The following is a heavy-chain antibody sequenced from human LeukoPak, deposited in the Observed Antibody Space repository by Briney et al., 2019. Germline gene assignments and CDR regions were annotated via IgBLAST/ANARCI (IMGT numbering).Heavy chain of an antibody. CDR3: ARDYHCSSTSCYTFDY. CDR1: GYTFTGYY. Sequence: ASVKVSCKASGYTFTGYYMHWVRQAPGQGLEWMGIINPSGGSTSYAQKFQGRVTMTRDTSTSTVYMELSSLRSEDTAVYYCARDYHCSSTSCYTFDYWGQGTLVTVSS. CDR2: INPSGGST. J-gene: IGHJ4*02. V-gene: IGHV1-46*01. D-gene: IGHD2-2*02.